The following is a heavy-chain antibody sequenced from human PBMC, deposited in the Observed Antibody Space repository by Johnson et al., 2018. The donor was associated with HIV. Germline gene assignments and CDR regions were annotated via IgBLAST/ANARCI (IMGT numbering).Heavy chain of an antibody. Sequence: QVQLVESGGGLVKPGGSLRLSCAASGFTFSDYYMSWIRQAPGKGLEWVSYISSSGSTIYYADSVKGRFTISRDNAKNSLYLQMNSLRAEDTAVYYCERETGVRPLTYYYDSSGYYYDAFDIWGQGTMVTVSS. J-gene: IGHJ3*02. CDR2: ISSSGSTI. V-gene: IGHV3-11*04. D-gene: IGHD3-22*01. CDR3: ERETGVRPLTYYYDSSGYYYDAFDI. CDR1: GFTFSDYY.